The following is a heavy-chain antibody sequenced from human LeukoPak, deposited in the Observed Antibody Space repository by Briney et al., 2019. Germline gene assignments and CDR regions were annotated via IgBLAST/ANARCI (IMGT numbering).Heavy chain of an antibody. CDR1: GFTFISYS. D-gene: IGHD6-19*01. CDR3: ARDTASWLVSEHFDL. CDR2: ISSGSRTI. Sequence: GGSLRLSCGASGFTFISYSMNWVRQAPGKGLEWVSYISSGSRTIHYADSVKGRFTISRDNAKNSLYLQMNSLRAEDTAVYYCARDTASWLVSEHFDLWGRGTLVTVSS. J-gene: IGHJ2*01. V-gene: IGHV3-48*01.